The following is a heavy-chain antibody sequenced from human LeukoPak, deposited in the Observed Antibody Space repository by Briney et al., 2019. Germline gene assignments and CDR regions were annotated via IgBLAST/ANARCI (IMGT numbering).Heavy chain of an antibody. CDR3: ARERIAARPPDY. D-gene: IGHD6-6*01. CDR2: INHSGST. Sequence: SETLSLTCTVSGGSISSYYWSWIRQPAGKGLEWIGEINHSGSTNYNPSLKSRVTISVDTSKNQFSLKLSSVTAADTAVYYCARERIAARPPDYWGQGTLVTVSS. CDR1: GGSISSYY. J-gene: IGHJ4*02. V-gene: IGHV4-34*01.